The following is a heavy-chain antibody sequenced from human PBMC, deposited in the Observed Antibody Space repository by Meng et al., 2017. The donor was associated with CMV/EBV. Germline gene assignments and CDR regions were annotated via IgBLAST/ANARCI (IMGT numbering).Heavy chain of an antibody. CDR2: IYYSGST. CDR3: ARVGRTSCYDY. D-gene: IGHD2-2*01. J-gene: IGHJ4*02. Sequence: QLRLQRSRPRLVKPSKPLSLTCTVSGGSISSGDYYWSWIRQPPGKGLEWIGYIYYSGSTYYNPSLKSRVTISVDTSKNQFSLKLSSVTAADTAVYYCARVGRTSCYDYWGQGTLVTVSS. CDR1: GGSISSGDYY. V-gene: IGHV4-30-4*08.